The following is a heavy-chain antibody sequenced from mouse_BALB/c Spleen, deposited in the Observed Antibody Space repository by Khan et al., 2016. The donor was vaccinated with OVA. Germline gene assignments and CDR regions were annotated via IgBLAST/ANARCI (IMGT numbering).Heavy chain of an antibody. CDR2: IWNDGNT. D-gene: IGHD2-10*01. J-gene: IGHJ4*01. CDR1: GFSLTNYG. CDR3: ARQPYYHYNIMDY. V-gene: IGHV2-6-1*01. Sequence: VHLVESGPGLVAPSQSLSITCTISGFSLTNYGVHWVRQPPGKGLEWLVVIWNDGNTAYNSALKSRLTISKDNSKSQVFLKMNSLHTDDTAMYFCARQPYYHYNIMDYWGQGTSVTVSS.